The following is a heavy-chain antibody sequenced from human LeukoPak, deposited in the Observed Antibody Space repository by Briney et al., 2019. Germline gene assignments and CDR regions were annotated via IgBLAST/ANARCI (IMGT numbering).Heavy chain of an antibody. CDR1: EFTFSNYA. CDR3: ARGYCTNTNCFVDSPLDV. CDR2: IWYDGSNQ. J-gene: IGHJ6*02. V-gene: IGHV3-33*01. Sequence: PGRSLRLSCAAHEFTFSNYAMHWVRQAPGKGLEWVAFIWYDGSNQYHADSMKGRFTISRHNTKLYLQMNSLRAEDTAVYYCARGYCTNTNCFVDSPLDVWGQGATVTVCS. D-gene: IGHD2-2*01.